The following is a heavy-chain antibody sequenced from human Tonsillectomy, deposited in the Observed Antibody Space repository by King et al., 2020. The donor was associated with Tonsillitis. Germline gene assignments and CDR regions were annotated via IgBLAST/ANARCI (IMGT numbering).Heavy chain of an antibody. J-gene: IGHJ6*02. CDR2: IYHSGST. CDR3: ARGCYDFWSGYCV. CDR1: GDSISSGDYS. Sequence: QLQESGSGLVKPSQTLSLTCAVSGDSISSGDYSWSWIRQPPGQGLEWIGYIYHSGSTYYNPSLKSRVTVSVDRSKNKFSLKLSSVTAADTAVYYCARGCYDFWSGYCVWGQGTTVTVSS. V-gene: IGHV4-30-2*01. D-gene: IGHD3-3*01.